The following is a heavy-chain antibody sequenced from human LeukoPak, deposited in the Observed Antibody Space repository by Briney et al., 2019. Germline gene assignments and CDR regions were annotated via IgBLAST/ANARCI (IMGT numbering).Heavy chain of an antibody. CDR2: INRAGST. V-gene: IGHV4-34*01. CDR3: ATSKDYVFGFYY. CDR1: RASFSGNY. J-gene: IGHJ4*02. D-gene: IGHD4-17*01. Sequence: AETLSLTCAVYRASFSGNYWSWIRQPPGKGLEGGGEINRAGSTESIPSRKSRVTISRYTYNPHFSLRLSSVTDAETAVYYCATSKDYVFGFYYWGQGHLVTVSS.